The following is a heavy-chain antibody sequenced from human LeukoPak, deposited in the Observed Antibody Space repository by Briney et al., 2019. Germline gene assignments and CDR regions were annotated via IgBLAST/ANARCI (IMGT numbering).Heavy chain of an antibody. D-gene: IGHD3-3*01. CDR3: ASITIFGVATPIDY. V-gene: IGHV3-30-3*01. Sequence: PGGSLRLSCAASGFTFSSYAIHWVRQAPGKGLEWVAVISYDGSNKYYADSVKGRFTISRDNSKNTLYLQMNSLRAEDTAVYYCASITIFGVATPIDYWGQGTLVTVSS. CDR2: ISYDGSNK. J-gene: IGHJ4*02. CDR1: GFTFSSYA.